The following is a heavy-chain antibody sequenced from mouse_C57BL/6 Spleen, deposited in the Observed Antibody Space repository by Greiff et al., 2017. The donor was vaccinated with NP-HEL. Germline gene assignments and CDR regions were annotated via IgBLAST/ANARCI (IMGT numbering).Heavy chain of an antibody. J-gene: IGHJ3*01. V-gene: IGHV14-4*01. D-gene: IGHD2-4*01. CDR1: GFNIKDDY. CDR2: IDPENGDT. CDR3: TTRDLDYDDWFAY. Sequence: EVQLQQSGAELVRPGASVKLSCTASGFNIKDDYMHWVKQRPEQGLEWIGWIDPENGDTEYASKFQGKATITADTSSNTAYLQLSSLTSEDTAVYYCTTRDLDYDDWFAYWGQGTLVTVSA.